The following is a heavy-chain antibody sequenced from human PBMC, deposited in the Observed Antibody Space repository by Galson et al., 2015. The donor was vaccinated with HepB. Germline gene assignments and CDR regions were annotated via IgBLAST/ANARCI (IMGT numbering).Heavy chain of an antibody. J-gene: IGHJ4*02. CDR1: GFTFSSYG. V-gene: IGHV3-30*02. CDR3: ANPRGPVAADFDY. D-gene: IGHD6-19*01. Sequence: SLRLSCAVSGFTFSSYGMHWVRQAPGKGLEWVTFIRYDGSDKYYADSVKGRFTISRDNSKNTVYLQMNSLRAEDTAVYYCANPRGPVAADFDYWGQGTLVTVSS. CDR2: IRYDGSDK.